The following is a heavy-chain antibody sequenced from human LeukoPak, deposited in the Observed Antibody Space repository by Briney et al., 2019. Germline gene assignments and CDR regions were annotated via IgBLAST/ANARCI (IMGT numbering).Heavy chain of an antibody. V-gene: IGHV4-39*01. Sequence: PSETLSLTCTVSGGSMSSSSYYWDWIRQTPGKGLEWIGSIYYSGSTHYNPSLKSRVTISVDTSKNQFSLKLSPVTAADTAVYYCARRGVTTKTFEVDLWGQGTLVTVSS. CDR3: ARRGVTTKTFEVDL. J-gene: IGHJ5*02. D-gene: IGHD2-21*02. CDR2: IYYSGST. CDR1: GGSMSSSSYY.